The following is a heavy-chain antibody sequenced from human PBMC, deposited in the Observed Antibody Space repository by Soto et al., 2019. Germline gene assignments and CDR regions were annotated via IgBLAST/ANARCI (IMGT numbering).Heavy chain of an antibody. V-gene: IGHV3-48*02. CDR3: ARDVLGYYYYYGMDV. CDR2: ISSSSSTI. CDR1: GFTFRSYS. Sequence: GGSLSLSCAPAGFTFRSYSMNWARQAPGKGLEWVSYISSSSSTIYYADSVKGRFTISRDNAKNSLYLQMNSLRDEDTAVYYCARDVLGYYYYYGMDVWGQGT. D-gene: IGHD3-10*02. J-gene: IGHJ6*02.